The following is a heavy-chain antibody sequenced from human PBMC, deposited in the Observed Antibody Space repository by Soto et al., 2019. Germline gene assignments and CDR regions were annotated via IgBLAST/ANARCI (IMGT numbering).Heavy chain of an antibody. CDR1: GGSISGGGYY. J-gene: IGHJ2*01. CDR3: ARQTLGSWYFDL. V-gene: IGHV4-31*03. CDR2: IYYSGNT. D-gene: IGHD7-27*01. Sequence: QVQLQESGPGLVKPSQTLSLTCTVSGGSISGGGYYWTWIRQHPGKGLEWIGYIYYSGNTYYNPSLKSRVTISVGTSKNQFSLKLNSVTAADTAVYYCARQTLGSWYFDLWGRGTLVTVSS.